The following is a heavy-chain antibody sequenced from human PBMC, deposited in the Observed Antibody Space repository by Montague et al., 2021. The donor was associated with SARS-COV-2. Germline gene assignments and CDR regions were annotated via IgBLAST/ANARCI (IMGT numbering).Heavy chain of an antibody. CDR2: ISNGGRT. J-gene: IGHJ4*02. V-gene: IGHV4-39*01. Sequence: SETRSLTCSVSGGSFDSDNFFWGWIRQPPGKRLEWIGVISNGGRTFDYLSLKSRVTLSVHTSRNQLSLNVKSVTAADTAVYYCARHRRYDVVTYYPDFWGQGILVTVSS. CDR3: ARHRRYDVVTYYPDF. D-gene: IGHD3-9*01. CDR1: GGSFDSDNFF.